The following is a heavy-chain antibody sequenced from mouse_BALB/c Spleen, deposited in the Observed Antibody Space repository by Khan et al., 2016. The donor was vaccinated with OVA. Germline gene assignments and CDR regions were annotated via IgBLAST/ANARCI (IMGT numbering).Heavy chain of an antibody. V-gene: IGHV2-9*02. D-gene: IGHD1-3*01. CDR2: IWAGGST. J-gene: IGHJ2*01. CDR1: GFSLTSYG. CDR3: ARLEDI. Sequence: QVQLKQSGPGLVAPSQSLSITCTVSGFSLTSYGVHWVRQPPGKGLEWLGVIWAGGSTTYNSALMSRLSISKDNSKSQVFLKMNRLQTDDTAKYYCARLEDIWGQGTTLTVSS.